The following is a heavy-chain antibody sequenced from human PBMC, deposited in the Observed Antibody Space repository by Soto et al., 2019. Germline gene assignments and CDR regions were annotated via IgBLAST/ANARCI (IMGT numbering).Heavy chain of an antibody. CDR3: LTESGAALYNGYSREDQ. CDR1: GFTFANAW. V-gene: IGHV3-15*01. J-gene: IGHJ4*02. D-gene: IGHD5-12*01. Sequence: EVQLLQSGGGLVKPGESLTLSCALSGFTFANAWMRWVRQAPGKGREWVGRMKSMTGGATTDLAAPGNGRFATSKDASKSTWYLNMTNVRVEDTALYYCLTESGAALYNGYSREDQWGQGTRVTVSS. CDR2: MKSMTGGATT.